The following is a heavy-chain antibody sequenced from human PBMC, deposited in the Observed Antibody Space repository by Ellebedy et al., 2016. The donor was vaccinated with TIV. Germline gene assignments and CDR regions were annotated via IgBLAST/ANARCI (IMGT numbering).Heavy chain of an antibody. CDR1: GYIFTNFW. D-gene: IGHD3-16*01. V-gene: IGHV5-10-1*01. CDR3: ASLWDTVPGDSYTMDV. Sequence: PGGSLRLSCKGSGYIFTNFWISWVRQMPGKGLEWMGRIDPSNSNSNYSPSFQGHVTISADKSISTAYFQWNNLRVSDTAMYYCASLWDTVPGDSYTMDVWGQGTTVTVSS. J-gene: IGHJ6*02. CDR2: IDPSNSNS.